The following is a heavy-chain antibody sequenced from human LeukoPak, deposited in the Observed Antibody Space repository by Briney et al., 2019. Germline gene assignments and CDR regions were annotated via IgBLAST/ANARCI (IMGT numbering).Heavy chain of an antibody. CDR1: GYTFTGYY. Sequence: ASVKVSCKASGYTFTGYYMHWVRQAPGQGLEWMGWISAYNGNTNYAQKLQGRVTMTTDTSTSTAYMELRSLRSDDTAVYYCARRYYDILTGYLNWFDPWAREPWSPSPQ. D-gene: IGHD3-9*01. J-gene: IGHJ5*02. CDR3: ARRYYDILTGYLNWFDP. CDR2: ISAYNGNT. V-gene: IGHV1-18*04.